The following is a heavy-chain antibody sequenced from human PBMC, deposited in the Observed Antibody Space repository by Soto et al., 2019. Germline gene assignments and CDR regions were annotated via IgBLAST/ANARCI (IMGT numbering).Heavy chain of an antibody. J-gene: IGHJ5*02. D-gene: IGHD2-2*01. CDR2: LFSNDEK. V-gene: IGHV2-26*01. Sequence: GAPLVNPKEIRSLPSTVSELSHNTYRMGVSLLRQPTGKALEWLAHLFSNDEKSYNTSLKSRLTISKDTSGSQVVLTMTNMDPVDSATYYCALIKDCSRTDCYLASFDPWGQGTLVTAPQ. CDR3: ALIKDCSRTDCYLASFDP. CDR1: ELSHNTYRMG.